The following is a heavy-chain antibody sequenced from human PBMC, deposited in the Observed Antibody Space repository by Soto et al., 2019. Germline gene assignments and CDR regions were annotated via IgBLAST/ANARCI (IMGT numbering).Heavy chain of an antibody. CDR2: ISHSGNP. J-gene: IGHJ4*02. D-gene: IGHD3-10*01. CDR1: GDSISRYGFY. Sequence: QVQLQESGPGLVKPSQTLSLTCSVSGDSISRYGFYWSWIRQRPGKGLEWIGYISHSGNPYFNPSLRSRATISIDTSKNQFSLRLSSVTAADTAVYYCATRGITLYHFDSWGQGTLVTVSS. CDR3: ATRGITLYHFDS. V-gene: IGHV4-31*03.